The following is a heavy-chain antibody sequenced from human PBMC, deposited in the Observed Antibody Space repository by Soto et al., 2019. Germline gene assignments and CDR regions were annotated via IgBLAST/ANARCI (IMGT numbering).Heavy chain of an antibody. Sequence: SETLSLTCAVSSGSISSSNWWRWVRQPPGKGLEWIGEIYHSGSTNYNPSLKSRVTISVDKSKNQFSLKLSSVTAADTAVYYCARGTVTTTDAFDIWGQGTMVTVSS. CDR1: SGSISSSNW. V-gene: IGHV4-4*02. CDR2: IYHSGST. J-gene: IGHJ3*02. D-gene: IGHD4-17*01. CDR3: ARGTVTTTDAFDI.